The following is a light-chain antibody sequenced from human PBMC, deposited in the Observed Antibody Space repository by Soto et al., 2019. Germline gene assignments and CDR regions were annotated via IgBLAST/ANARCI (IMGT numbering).Light chain of an antibody. V-gene: IGKV1-5*03. Sequence: DIQMTQSPSTLSASVGDRVTITSRASESINSWLAWYQQRPGKAPKLLIYKASTLQSGVPSRFSGSGSGTEFTLTISSLQPEDLASYYCQHYKTYPWTFGQGTKVDIK. CDR2: KAS. CDR1: ESINSW. CDR3: QHYKTYPWT. J-gene: IGKJ1*01.